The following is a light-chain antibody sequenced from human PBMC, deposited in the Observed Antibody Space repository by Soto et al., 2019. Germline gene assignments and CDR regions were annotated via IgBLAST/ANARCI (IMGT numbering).Light chain of an antibody. J-gene: IGKJ1*01. CDR2: KAS. CDR3: QQYNSYSWT. V-gene: IGKV1-5*03. CDR1: QSISSW. Sequence: DIQMTQSPSTLSASVGDRVTITCRASQSISSWLAWYEQKPGKAPKLLIYKASSLESGVPSRFSGSGSGKEFTLTISSLQPDDFATYYCQQYNSYSWTFGQGTKVEI.